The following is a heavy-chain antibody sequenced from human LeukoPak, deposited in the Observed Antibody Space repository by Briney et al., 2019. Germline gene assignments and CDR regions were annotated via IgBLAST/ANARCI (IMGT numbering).Heavy chain of an antibody. CDR2: IKQDGSER. CDR3: AREWGQQHDY. J-gene: IGHJ4*02. V-gene: IGHV3-7*01. CDR1: DFTFSHYW. Sequence: GGSLRLSCAASDFTFSHYWMSWVRQAPGKGLEWVANIKQDGSERYYLDSVKGRFTISRDNPKNSLYLQVNSLRAEDTAVYYCAREWGQQHDYWGQGTLATVSS. D-gene: IGHD6-13*01.